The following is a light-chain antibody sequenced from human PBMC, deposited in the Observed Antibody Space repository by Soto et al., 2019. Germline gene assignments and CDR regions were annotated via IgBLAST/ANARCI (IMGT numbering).Light chain of an antibody. CDR3: SSYTSSSTWV. J-gene: IGLJ3*02. CDR1: SSDVGGYNY. Sequence: QSVLTQPASVSGSLGQSITISCTGTSSDVGGYNYVSWYQQHPGKAPKLMIYEVSNRPSGVSNRFSGSKSGNTAFLTISGLQAEDEADYYCSSYTSSSTWVFGGGTKVTVL. V-gene: IGLV2-14*01. CDR2: EVS.